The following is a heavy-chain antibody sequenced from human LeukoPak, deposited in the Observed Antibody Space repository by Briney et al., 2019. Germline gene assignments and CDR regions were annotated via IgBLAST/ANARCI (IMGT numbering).Heavy chain of an antibody. Sequence: SETLSLTCTVSGGSISSGGYYWSWIRQPPGKGLEWIGYIYYSGSTNHNPSLKSRVTISVDTSKNQFSLKLSSVTAADTAVYYCARTTPSHRNDYWGQGTLATVSS. J-gene: IGHJ4*02. V-gene: IGHV4-61*08. D-gene: IGHD1-1*01. CDR1: GGSISSGGYY. CDR3: ARTTPSHRNDY. CDR2: IYYSGST.